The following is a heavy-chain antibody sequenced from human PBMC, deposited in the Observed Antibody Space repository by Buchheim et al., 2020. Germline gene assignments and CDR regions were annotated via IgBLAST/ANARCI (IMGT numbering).Heavy chain of an antibody. J-gene: IGHJ6*02. Sequence: EVQLVESGGDLVQPGGSLRLSCTASEFTLTPYWGRWVRQAPGRGLEWVATIDPTGSRTYYRDSVEGRFTISRDNAKTSVGLQLNSLRAEDTAIYYCARTLRSTKGMDVWGQGTT. D-gene: IGHD2-21*02. CDR2: IDPTGSRT. CDR3: ARTLRSTKGMDV. CDR1: EFTLTPYW. V-gene: IGHV3-7*03.